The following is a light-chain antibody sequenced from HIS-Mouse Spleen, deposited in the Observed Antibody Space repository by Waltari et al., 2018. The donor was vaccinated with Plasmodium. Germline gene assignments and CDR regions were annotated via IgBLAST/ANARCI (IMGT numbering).Light chain of an antibody. J-gene: IGKJ2*01. V-gene: IGKV3-20*01. CDR1: QCVSSSY. Sequence: EIVLTQSPGTLSLSPGERATLSCRASQCVSSSYLAWYQQKPGQAPRLLIYGASSRATGIPDRFSGSESGTDFTLTISRLEPEDFAVYYCQQYGSSPYTFGQGTKLEIK. CDR2: GAS. CDR3: QQYGSSPYT.